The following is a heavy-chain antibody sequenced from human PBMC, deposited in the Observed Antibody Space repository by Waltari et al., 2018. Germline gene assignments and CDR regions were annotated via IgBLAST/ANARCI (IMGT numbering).Heavy chain of an antibody. Sequence: EVQLVESGGGLIQPGGSLRLSCAASGFPVNNNYMNWVRQAPGKGLEWVSVIYSGGTTYYTDSVKGRFTISRDNSKNTVYLKMNNLRAEDTAVYYCATDPGLRNGMDGWGQGTTVTVSS. CDR3: ATDPGLRNGMDG. V-gene: IGHV3-53*01. D-gene: IGHD4-17*01. CDR1: GFPVNNNY. J-gene: IGHJ6*02. CDR2: IYSGGTT.